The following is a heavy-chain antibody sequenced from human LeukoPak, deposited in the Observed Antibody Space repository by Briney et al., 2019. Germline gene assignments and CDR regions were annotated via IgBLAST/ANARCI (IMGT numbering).Heavy chain of an antibody. CDR3: ARAGGTSWADY. V-gene: IGHV3-7*01. D-gene: IGHD6-13*01. CDR2: VKQDGTEK. Sequence: GVSLRLSCEASGFTFRDYWMTWVRQAPGKGLEWVANVKQDGTEKFYVDSAKGRFTISRDNGKNSLYLQMNSLRVEDTAIYYCARAGGTSWADYWGQGTLVTVSS. J-gene: IGHJ4*02. CDR1: GFTFRDYW.